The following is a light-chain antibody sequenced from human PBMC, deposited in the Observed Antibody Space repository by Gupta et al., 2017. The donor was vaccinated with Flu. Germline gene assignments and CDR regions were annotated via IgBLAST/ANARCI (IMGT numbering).Light chain of an antibody. V-gene: IGLV1-44*01. CDR1: SSNIGSNT. Sequence: GQTVTISCSGSSSNIGSNTVNWYQQVPGAAPKLLIHSNSQRPSGVPDRFSGSKSGASAPLAISGFQSEDEADYYCATWDDSLNGWVFGGGTKLTVL. J-gene: IGLJ3*02. CDR2: SNS. CDR3: ATWDDSLNGWV.